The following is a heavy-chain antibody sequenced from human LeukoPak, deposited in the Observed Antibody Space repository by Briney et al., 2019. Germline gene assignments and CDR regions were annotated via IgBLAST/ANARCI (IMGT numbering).Heavy chain of an antibody. CDR2: IRYDGSKK. CDR3: AKDYNRAYYYGSGFDY. J-gene: IGHJ4*02. Sequence: GGSLRLPCAASGFTFTSYGMNWVRQAPGKGLEWVAFIRYDGSKKYSADSVKGRFTISRDNSKNTLYLQMNSLRAEDTAVYYCAKDYNRAYYYGSGFDYWGQGTLVTVSS. D-gene: IGHD3-10*01. CDR1: GFTFTSYG. V-gene: IGHV3-30*02.